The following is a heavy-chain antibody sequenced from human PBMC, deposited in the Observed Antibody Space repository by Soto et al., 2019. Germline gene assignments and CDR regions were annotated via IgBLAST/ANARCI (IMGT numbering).Heavy chain of an antibody. J-gene: IGHJ4*02. D-gene: IGHD3-10*01. V-gene: IGHV2-5*02. CDR2: IYWDDDK. Sequence: QITLKESGPTLVKPTQTLTLTCTFSGFSLSTREVGVGWIRQPPGKALEWLALIYWDDDKRYRPSLKSRLTIAKDTSKNLVIIIMTNMDHEDTATYYCEHRAYYYGSGSYYTHWGQGILVTVSS. CDR3: EHRAYYYGSGSYYTH. CDR1: GFSLSTREVG.